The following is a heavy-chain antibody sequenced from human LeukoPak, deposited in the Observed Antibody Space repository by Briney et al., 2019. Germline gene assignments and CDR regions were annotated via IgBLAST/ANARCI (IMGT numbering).Heavy chain of an antibody. J-gene: IGHJ4*02. CDR3: AREGYYDFWSGSRYFDY. Sequence: PSETLSLTCAVYGGSFSGYYWSWIRQPPRKGLEWIGEINHSGSTNYNPSLKSRVTISVDTSKNQFSLKLSSVTAADTAVYYCAREGYYDFWSGSRYFDYWGQGTLVTVSS. V-gene: IGHV4-34*01. CDR2: INHSGST. CDR1: GGSFSGYY. D-gene: IGHD3-3*01.